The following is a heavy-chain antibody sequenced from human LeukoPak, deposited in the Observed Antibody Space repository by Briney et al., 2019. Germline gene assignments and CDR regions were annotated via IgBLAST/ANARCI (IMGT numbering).Heavy chain of an antibody. CDR1: GGSFSGYY. Sequence: SETLSLTCAVYGGSFSGYYWSWIRQPPGKGLEWIGEINHSGSTNYNPSLKSRVTISVDTSKNQFSLKLSSVTAADTAVYYCARGLMARGVIRTKYYFDYWGQGTLVTVSS. CDR3: ARGLMARGVIRTKYYFDY. D-gene: IGHD3-10*01. V-gene: IGHV4-34*01. J-gene: IGHJ4*02. CDR2: INHSGST.